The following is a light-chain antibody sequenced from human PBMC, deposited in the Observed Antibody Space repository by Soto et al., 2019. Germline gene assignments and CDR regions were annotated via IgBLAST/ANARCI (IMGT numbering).Light chain of an antibody. CDR3: QQRSDWTRT. J-gene: IGKJ2*01. V-gene: IGKV3-11*01. CDR2: DAS. CDR1: QSISSY. Sequence: EIVLTQSPATLSLSPGERATLSCRASQSISSYLAWYQLKPGQAPRLLFYDASTRATGIPARFSGSGSGTDFTLTISSLEPEHFAIYYCQQRSDWTRTFGRGTKLEIK.